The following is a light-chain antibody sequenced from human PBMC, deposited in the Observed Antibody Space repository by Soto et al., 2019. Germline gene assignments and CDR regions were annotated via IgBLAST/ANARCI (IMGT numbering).Light chain of an antibody. V-gene: IGKV3-20*01. Sequence: EIVLTQSPGTLSLSPGERATLSCRASQSVRSSYLAWYQQKLGQAPRLLIYGVSNRATGIPDRFSGSGSGTDFTLTISRLQSEDFAVYYCQQDGTSPTTFGQGTKVEIK. CDR3: QQDGTSPTT. J-gene: IGKJ1*01. CDR2: GVS. CDR1: QSVRSSY.